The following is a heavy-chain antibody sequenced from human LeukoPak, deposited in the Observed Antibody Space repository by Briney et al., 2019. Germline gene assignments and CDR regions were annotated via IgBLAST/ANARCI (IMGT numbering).Heavy chain of an antibody. CDR2: ISGSGGST. V-gene: IGHV3-23*01. Sequence: LSGGSLRLFCAASGFTFSSYAMSWVRQAPGKGLEWASAISGSGGSTYYADSVKGRFTISRDNSKNTLYLQVNSLRAEDTAVYYCAKEDQEGDAFDIWGQGTMVTVSS. D-gene: IGHD2-2*01. J-gene: IGHJ3*02. CDR3: AKEDQEGDAFDI. CDR1: GFTFSSYA.